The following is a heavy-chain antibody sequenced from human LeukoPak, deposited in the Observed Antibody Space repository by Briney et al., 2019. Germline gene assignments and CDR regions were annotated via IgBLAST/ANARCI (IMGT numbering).Heavy chain of an antibody. D-gene: IGHD2-15*01. V-gene: IGHV3-23*01. CDR2: ISGSGGST. Sequence: TGVSLRLSCAASGFTFSSYAMSWVRQAPGKGLEWVSAISGSGGSTYYADSVKGRFTISRDNSKNTLYLQMNSLRAEDTAVYYCAKADPGPCSGGSCYSRAVFSVAFDIWGQGTMVTVSS. CDR1: GFTFSSYA. CDR3: AKADPGPCSGGSCYSRAVFSVAFDI. J-gene: IGHJ3*02.